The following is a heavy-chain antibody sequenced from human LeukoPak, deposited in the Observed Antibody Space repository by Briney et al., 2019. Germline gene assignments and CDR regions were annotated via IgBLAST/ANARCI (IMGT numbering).Heavy chain of an antibody. Sequence: KPSQTLSLTCTVSGGSISSGSYYWSWIRQPAGKGLEWIGRIYTSGSTNYNPSLKSRVTISVDTSKNQFSLKLSSVTAADTAVYYCASHSSWYGDYWGQGTLVTVSS. J-gene: IGHJ4*02. V-gene: IGHV4-61*02. D-gene: IGHD6-13*01. CDR3: ASHSSWYGDY. CDR2: IYTSGST. CDR1: GGSISSGSYY.